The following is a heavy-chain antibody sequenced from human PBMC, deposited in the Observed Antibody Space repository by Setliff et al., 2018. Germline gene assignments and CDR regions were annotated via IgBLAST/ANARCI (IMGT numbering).Heavy chain of an antibody. V-gene: IGHV1-69*13. J-gene: IGHJ5*02. Sequence: SVKVSCKASGGSFSNYAIIWVRQAPGQGPEWMGGIIPIYGSTNNAEKFQGRVTFSADESMSTVYMELSSLTSADTALYYCAIDALYDSNDRNSYYGTWLDPWGQGTLVTVSS. CDR1: GGSFSNYA. D-gene: IGHD3-22*01. CDR3: AIDALYDSNDRNSYYGTWLDP. CDR2: IIPIYGST.